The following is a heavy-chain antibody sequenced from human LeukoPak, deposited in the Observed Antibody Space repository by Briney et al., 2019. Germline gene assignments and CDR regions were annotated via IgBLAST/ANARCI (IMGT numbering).Heavy chain of an antibody. CDR1: GFTFSDHY. J-gene: IGHJ4*02. Sequence: PGGSLRLSCAASGFTFSDHYMDWVRQAPGKGLEWVGRSRNKANTYTTEYAASVKGRFIISRHDSKNSLYLQMNSLKTEDTAMYYCARGLYDSSAYYFDCWGQGTLVTVSS. V-gene: IGHV3-72*01. CDR3: ARGLYDSSAYYFDC. D-gene: IGHD3-22*01. CDR2: SRNKANTYTT.